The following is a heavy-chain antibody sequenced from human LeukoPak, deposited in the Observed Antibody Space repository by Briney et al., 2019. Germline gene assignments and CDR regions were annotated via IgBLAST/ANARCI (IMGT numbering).Heavy chain of an antibody. CDR3: AKVAFSQGYSSGPGDYFDY. Sequence: GGSLRLSCAGPGFDFSSYGMSWVRQAPGKGLEWVSGISGSGGSTYYADSVKGRFTISRENSKKTVHLQMNSLRAEDTAVYYCAKVAFSQGYSSGPGDYFDYWGQGTLVTVSS. D-gene: IGHD6-19*01. CDR1: GFDFSSYG. V-gene: IGHV3-23*01. CDR2: ISGSGGST. J-gene: IGHJ4*02.